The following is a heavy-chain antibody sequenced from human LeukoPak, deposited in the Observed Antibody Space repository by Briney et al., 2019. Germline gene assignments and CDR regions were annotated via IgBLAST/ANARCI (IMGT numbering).Heavy chain of an antibody. CDR1: GFTFSSYA. Sequence: GGSLRLSCAASGFTFSSYAMSWVRQAPGKGLEWVSAISGSGGSTYYADSVKGRFTISRDNSKNTLYLQMNSLRAEDTAVYYCAKVISGYSSGWLFDYWGQGTLVTVSS. V-gene: IGHV3-23*01. CDR2: ISGSGGST. CDR3: AKVISGYSSGWLFDY. J-gene: IGHJ4*02. D-gene: IGHD6-19*01.